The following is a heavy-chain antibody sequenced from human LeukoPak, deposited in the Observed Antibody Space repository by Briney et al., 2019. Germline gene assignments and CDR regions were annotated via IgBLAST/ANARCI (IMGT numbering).Heavy chain of an antibody. CDR3: ASSTRVIMPPIYC. D-gene: IGHD4-17*01. CDR1: GYTFTSYG. V-gene: IGHV1-18*01. J-gene: IGHJ4*02. Sequence: GSVKLSCKASGYTFTSYGISWVRQAPGQGLEWMGWISAYNGNTNYAQKLQGRVTMTTDTSTSTAYMELRSLRSEDTAVYYCASSTRVIMPPIYCWGQGTLVTVSS. CDR2: ISAYNGNT.